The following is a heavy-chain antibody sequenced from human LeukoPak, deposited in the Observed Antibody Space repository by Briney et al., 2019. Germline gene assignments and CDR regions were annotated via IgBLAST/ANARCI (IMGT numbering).Heavy chain of an antibody. CDR3: ARDRANDFWSGYYKVRFDP. D-gene: IGHD3-3*01. Sequence: PSETLSLTCTVSGVSISSYYWSWIRQPPGKGLEWIGYIYYSGSTNYNPSLKSRVTISVDTSKNQFSLKLSSVTAADTAVYYCARDRANDFWSGYYKVRFDPWGQGTLVTVSS. V-gene: IGHV4-59*12. CDR2: IYYSGST. J-gene: IGHJ5*02. CDR1: GVSISSYY.